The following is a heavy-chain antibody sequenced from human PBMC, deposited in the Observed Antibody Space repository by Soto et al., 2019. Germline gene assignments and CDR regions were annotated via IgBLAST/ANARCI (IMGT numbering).Heavy chain of an antibody. V-gene: IGHV1-18*04. J-gene: IGHJ6*02. Sequence: GASVKVSCKASGYTFTSYGISWVRQAPGQGLEWMGWISAYNGNTNYAQKLQGRVTMTTDTSTSTAYMELRSLRSDDTAVYYCARLQVRYSGSYRLSVWGQGTTVTVSS. CDR2: ISAYNGNT. CDR3: ARLQVRYSGSYRLSV. D-gene: IGHD1-26*01. CDR1: GYTFTSYG.